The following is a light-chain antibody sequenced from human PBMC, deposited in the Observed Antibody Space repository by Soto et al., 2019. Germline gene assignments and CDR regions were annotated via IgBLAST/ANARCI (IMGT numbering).Light chain of an antibody. CDR2: AAS. CDR3: QKCKGAPFT. Sequence: DIQTRPSPSSLSAFVGDSVTITCRASQDIGNFLAWYQQKPGKVPKLLIYAASTLQSGVPSRFSGSGSGTDFTLTISSLQPEDVATYYCQKCKGAPFTFGGGTKVDIK. J-gene: IGKJ4*01. CDR1: QDIGNF. V-gene: IGKV1-27*01.